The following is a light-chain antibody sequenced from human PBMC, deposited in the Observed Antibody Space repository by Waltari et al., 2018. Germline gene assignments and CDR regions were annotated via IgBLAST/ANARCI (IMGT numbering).Light chain of an antibody. V-gene: IGLV1-51*02. J-gene: IGLJ3*02. CDR3: GTWDSSLGVWV. CDR2: ETD. Sequence: QSVLTQPPSVSAAPGQKVTIPCPGRPSTIGGNDVFWYQQLPGTAPKLLIYETDGRPAGTPDRFSGSKSGTTATLGITGLQTGDEADYYCGTWDSSLGVWVFGGGTRLTVL. CDR1: PSTIGGND.